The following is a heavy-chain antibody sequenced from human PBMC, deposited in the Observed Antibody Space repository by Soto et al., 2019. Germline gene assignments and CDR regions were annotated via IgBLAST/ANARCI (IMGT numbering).Heavy chain of an antibody. CDR3: ASGAARPRAYYYMDV. CDR2: INHSGST. Sequence: TLSLTCAVYGGSFSGYYWSWIRQPPGKGLEWIGEINHSGSTNYNPSLKSRVTISVDTSKNQFSLKLSSVTAADTAVYYCASGAARPRAYYYMDVWGKWTTVTVSS. CDR1: GGSFSGYY. V-gene: IGHV4-34*01. J-gene: IGHJ6*03. D-gene: IGHD6-6*01.